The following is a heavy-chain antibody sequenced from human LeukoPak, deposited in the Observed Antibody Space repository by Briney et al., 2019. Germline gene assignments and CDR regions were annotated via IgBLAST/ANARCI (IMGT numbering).Heavy chain of an antibody. Sequence: PSETLSLTCTVSGGSISSGSYYWSWIRQPAGKGLEWIGRIYTSGSTNYNPSLKSRVTISVDTSKNQFSLKLSSVTAADTAVYYCARHVGGSYRYDYWGQGTLVTVSS. CDR3: ARHVGGSYRYDY. D-gene: IGHD3-16*02. CDR1: GGSISSGSYY. V-gene: IGHV4-61*02. J-gene: IGHJ4*02. CDR2: IYTSGST.